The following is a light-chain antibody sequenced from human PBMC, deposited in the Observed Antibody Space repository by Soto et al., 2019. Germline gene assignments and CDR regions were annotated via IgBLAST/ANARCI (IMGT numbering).Light chain of an antibody. J-gene: IGKJ5*01. V-gene: IGKV1D-13*01. CDR1: QDISSA. Sequence: GDRVTITCRASQDISSALAWYQQKPGKAPKLLMNDASSLESGVPSRFSGSGSGADFTLTISSLQPEDFATYYCQHFNNYPTFGQGARLEIK. CDR2: DAS. CDR3: QHFNNYPT.